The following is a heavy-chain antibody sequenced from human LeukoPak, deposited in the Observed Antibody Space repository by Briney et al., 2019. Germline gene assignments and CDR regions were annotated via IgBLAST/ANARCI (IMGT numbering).Heavy chain of an antibody. CDR3: ARHGAVDTAMAGNQVDY. CDR2: IYPGDSDT. CDR1: GYTFTSYW. J-gene: IGHJ4*02. D-gene: IGHD5-18*01. V-gene: IGHV5-51*01. Sequence: GESLKISCKGSGYTFTSYWIGWVRQMPGKGLEWMGFIYPGDSDTRYSPSFQGQVTISADKSISTAYLQWSSLKASDTAMYYCARHGAVDTAMAGNQVDYWGQGTLVTVSS.